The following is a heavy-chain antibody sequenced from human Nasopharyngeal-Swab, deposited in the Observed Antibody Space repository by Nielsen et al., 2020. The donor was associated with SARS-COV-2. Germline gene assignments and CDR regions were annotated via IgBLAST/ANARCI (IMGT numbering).Heavy chain of an antibody. CDR3: AKMGPDIVVVGAGAFDI. Sequence: SLKISCAASGFTFDDYAMHWVRQAPGKGLEWVSGISWNSGSIGYADSVKGRFTISRDNAKNSLYLQMSSLRAEDTALYYCAKMGPDIVVVGAGAFDIWGQGTMVTVSS. J-gene: IGHJ3*02. CDR2: ISWNSGSI. CDR1: GFTFDDYA. V-gene: IGHV3-9*01. D-gene: IGHD2-15*01.